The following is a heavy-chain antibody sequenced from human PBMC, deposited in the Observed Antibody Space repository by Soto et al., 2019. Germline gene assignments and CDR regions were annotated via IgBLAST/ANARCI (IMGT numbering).Heavy chain of an antibody. CDR1: GFTFSSYW. J-gene: IGHJ6*02. D-gene: IGHD3-9*01. CDR3: ARILASPRGAATIGYYYYYGMDV. Sequence: GGSLRLSCAASGFTFSSYWMSWVRQAPGKGLEWVANIKQGGSEKYYVDSVKGRFTISRDNAKNSLYLQMNSLRAEDTAVYYCARILASPRGAATIGYYYYYGMDVWGQGTTVTVSS. CDR2: IKQGGSEK. V-gene: IGHV3-7*05.